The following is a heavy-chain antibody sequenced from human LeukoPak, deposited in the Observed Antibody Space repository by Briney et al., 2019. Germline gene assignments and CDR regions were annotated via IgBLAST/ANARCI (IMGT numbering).Heavy chain of an antibody. V-gene: IGHV4-34*01. D-gene: IGHD3-22*01. J-gene: IGHJ3*02. CDR1: GGSFSGYY. Sequence: SETLSLTCAVYGGSFSGYYWSWIRQPPGKGLEWIGEINHSGSTNYNPSLKSRVTISVDTSKNQFSLKLSSVTAADTAVYYCASSPMTKLXAAFDIWGQGTMVTVSS. CDR2: INHSGST. CDR3: ASSPMTKLXAAFDI.